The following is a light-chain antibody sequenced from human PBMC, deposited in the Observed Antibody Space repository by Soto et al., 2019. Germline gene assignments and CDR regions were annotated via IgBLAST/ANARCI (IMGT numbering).Light chain of an antibody. Sequence: QAVVTQSSSASASPGSSVKLTCTLSSGHSSYIIAWHQQQPGKAPRYLMKPEGSGSYNKGSGVPDRFSGSSSGADRYLTISNLQFEDEADYYCETWDSNTHVFGGGTKVTVL. CDR1: SGHSSYI. CDR3: ETWDSNTHV. V-gene: IGLV4-60*02. CDR2: PEGSGSY. J-gene: IGLJ3*02.